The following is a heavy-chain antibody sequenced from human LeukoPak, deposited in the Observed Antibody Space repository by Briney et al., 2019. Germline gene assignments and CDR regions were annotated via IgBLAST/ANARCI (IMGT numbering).Heavy chain of an antibody. D-gene: IGHD6-13*01. CDR2: ISGSGGST. J-gene: IGHJ4*02. CDR3: AKRHGGSWYVDYFDY. Sequence: GGSLRLSCAASGLTFSSYAMSWVRQAPGKGLEWVSAISGSGGSTYYADSVKGRFTISRDNSKNTLYLQMNSLRAEDTAVYYCAKRHGGSWYVDYFDYWGQGTLVTVSS. V-gene: IGHV3-23*01. CDR1: GLTFSSYA.